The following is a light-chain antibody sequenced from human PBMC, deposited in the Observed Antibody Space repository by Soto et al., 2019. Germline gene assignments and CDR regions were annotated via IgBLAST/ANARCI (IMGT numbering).Light chain of an antibody. CDR3: QEYNNCPPLT. J-gene: IGKJ4*01. Sequence: EIVMTQSPATLSVSPGERATLSCRASQSVSSNLAWYQQKPGQAPRLLIYGASTRPTGIPTRFSGSGSGTDFTLTISSLQSEDFAVYYGQEYNNCPPLTFGGGTKVEIK. CDR1: QSVSSN. V-gene: IGKV3-15*01. CDR2: GAS.